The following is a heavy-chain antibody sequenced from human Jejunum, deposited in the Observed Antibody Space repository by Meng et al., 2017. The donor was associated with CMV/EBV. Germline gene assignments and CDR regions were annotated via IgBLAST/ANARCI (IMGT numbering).Heavy chain of an antibody. CDR3: AKDSGYSYGYGLDY. V-gene: IGHV3-30*02. Sequence: SGFTFSSYGMHWVRQAPGKGLEWVAFIRYDGSNKYYADSVEGRFTISRDNSKNTLYLQMNSLRAEDTAVYYCAKDSGYSYGYGLDYWGQGTLVTVSS. CDR1: GFTFSSYG. CDR2: IRYDGSNK. D-gene: IGHD5-18*01. J-gene: IGHJ4*02.